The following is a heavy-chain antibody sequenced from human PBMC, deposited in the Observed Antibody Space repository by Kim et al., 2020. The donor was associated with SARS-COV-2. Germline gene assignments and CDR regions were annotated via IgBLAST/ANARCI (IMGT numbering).Heavy chain of an antibody. CDR3: ARATSVIRTIDYFDY. J-gene: IGHJ4*02. V-gene: IGHV4-30-2*01. D-gene: IGHD3-16*02. Sequence: SETLSLTCAVSGGSISSGGYSWSWIRQPPGKGLEWIGYIYHSGSTYYNPSLKSRVTISVDRSKNQFSLKLSSVTAADTAVYYCARATSVIRTIDYFDYWGQGTLVTVSS. CDR2: IYHSGST. CDR1: GGSISSGGYS.